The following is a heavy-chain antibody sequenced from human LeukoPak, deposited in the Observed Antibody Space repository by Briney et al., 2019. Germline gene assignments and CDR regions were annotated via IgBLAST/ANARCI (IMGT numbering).Heavy chain of an antibody. CDR3: ARALGSYYDSSGYLDY. V-gene: IGHV4-31*03. Sequence: PSETLSLTRTVSGGSISSGGYYWSWIRQHPGKGLEWIGYIYYSGSTYYNPSLKSRVTISVDTSKNQFSLKLSSVTAADTAVYYCARALGSYYDSSGYLDYWGQGTLVTVSS. J-gene: IGHJ4*02. D-gene: IGHD3-22*01. CDR2: IYYSGST. CDR1: GGSISSGGYY.